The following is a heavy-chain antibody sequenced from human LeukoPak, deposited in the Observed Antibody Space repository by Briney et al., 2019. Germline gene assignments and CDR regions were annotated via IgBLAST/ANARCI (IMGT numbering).Heavy chain of an antibody. CDR3: ARVYDSSGYYLDY. V-gene: IGHV4-31*03. D-gene: IGHD3-22*01. CDR1: GGSISSGGYY. J-gene: IGHJ4*02. Sequence: SETLSLTCTVSGGSISSGGYYWSWIRQHPGKGLEWIGYIYYSGSTYYNPSLKSRVTISVDTSKNQFSLKLSSVIAADTAVYYCARVYDSSGYYLDYWGQGTLVTVSS. CDR2: IYYSGST.